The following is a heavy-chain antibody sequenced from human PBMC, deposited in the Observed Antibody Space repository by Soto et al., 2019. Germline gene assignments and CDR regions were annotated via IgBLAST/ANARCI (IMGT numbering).Heavy chain of an antibody. CDR2: IYPGDSDT. Sequence: PGESLKISCKGSGYSFTSYWIGWVRQMPGKGLEWMGIIYPGDSDTRYSPSFQGQVTISSDKSISTAYLQWSSLKASDTAMYYCARTSAAGKYYYGMDVWGQGTTVTVSS. V-gene: IGHV5-51*01. D-gene: IGHD6-13*01. J-gene: IGHJ6*02. CDR1: GYSFTSYW. CDR3: ARTSAAGKYYYGMDV.